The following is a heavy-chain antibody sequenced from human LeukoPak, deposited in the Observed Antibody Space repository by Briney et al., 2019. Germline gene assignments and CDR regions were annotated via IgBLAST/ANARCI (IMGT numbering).Heavy chain of an antibody. Sequence: SETLSLTCTVSGGSISSYYWSWVRQPPGKGLEWIGYIYYSGSTNYNPSCKRRVTTSVDTTKNQFALKLSSVSAADTAVYYCARQKAVAGTRRYYCYYYGMDVWGQGATVTVSS. J-gene: IGHJ6*02. CDR3: ARQKAVAGTRRYYCYYYGMDV. V-gene: IGHV4-59*08. CDR1: GGSISSYY. D-gene: IGHD6-19*01. CDR2: IYYSGST.